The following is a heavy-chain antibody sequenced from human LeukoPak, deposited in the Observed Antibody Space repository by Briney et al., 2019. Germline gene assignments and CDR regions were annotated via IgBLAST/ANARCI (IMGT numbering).Heavy chain of an antibody. CDR3: ARDFYYYYGMDV. V-gene: IGHV3-30*03. CDR2: ISDDGINK. J-gene: IGHJ6*02. Sequence: GGSLRLSCAASGFTFDDYGMHWVRQAPGKGLEWVALISDDGINKYYVDSVTGRFTISRDNSKNTLYLQMNSLRAEDTAVYYCARDFYYYYGMDVWGQGTTVTVSS. CDR1: GFTFDDYG.